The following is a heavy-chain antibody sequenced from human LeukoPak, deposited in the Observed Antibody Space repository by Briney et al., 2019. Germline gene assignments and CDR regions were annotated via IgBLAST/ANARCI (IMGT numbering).Heavy chain of an antibody. CDR3: TRDPEVGARDSKTFDN. J-gene: IGHJ4*02. V-gene: IGHV3-49*03. Sequence: SLSLTCTVSGCSFGGNAKSWFRLPQGQGKGWEGFIRSKANGGTTEYAASVKGRSTISRDDSKSIAHLKMNSLKTEDTAWYYGTRDPEVGARDSKTFDNWGQGTLVTVSS. CDR2: IRSKANGGTT. CDR1: GCSFGGNA. D-gene: IGHD1-26*01.